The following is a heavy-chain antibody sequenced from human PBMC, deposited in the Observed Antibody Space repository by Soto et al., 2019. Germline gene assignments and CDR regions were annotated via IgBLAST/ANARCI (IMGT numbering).Heavy chain of an antibody. CDR1: GGSFSDYY. J-gene: IGHJ4*02. CDR3: ARGKWLDPY. Sequence: PSETLSLTCAVYGGSFSDYYWSWIRQPPGKGLEWIGEINHSGSSNYNPSLKSRVTISVDTSKNQFSLNLSSVTAADTAVYYCARGKWLDPYWGQGTLVTVSS. V-gene: IGHV4-34*01. CDR2: INHSGSS. D-gene: IGHD6-19*01.